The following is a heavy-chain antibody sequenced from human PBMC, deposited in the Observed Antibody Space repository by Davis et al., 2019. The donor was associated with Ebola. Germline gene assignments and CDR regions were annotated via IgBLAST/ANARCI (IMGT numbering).Heavy chain of an antibody. CDR1: GGSFSSQS. V-gene: IGHV1-69*13. J-gene: IGHJ4*02. CDR2: IIPIFDTP. CDR3: ARNFDGGNYYFDY. Sequence: SVTVSCKTSGGSFSSQSISWVRQAPRQGLEWMGGIIPIFDTPHYAQKFLGRITITADASTSTAYMELSSLRSEDTATYFCARNFDGGNYYFDYWGPGTPVTVSS. D-gene: IGHD3-9*01.